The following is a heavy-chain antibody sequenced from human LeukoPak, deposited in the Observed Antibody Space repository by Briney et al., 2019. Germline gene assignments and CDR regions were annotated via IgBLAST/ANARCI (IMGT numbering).Heavy chain of an antibody. J-gene: IGHJ4*02. CDR3: AKDGGSGLPAFDS. CDR2: VSYDGNNK. CDR1: GLTFRSYA. Sequence: SLRLSCAASGLTFRSYAMNGVREAPGKRLERVASVSYDGNNKNYADSVKGRVSISSDKSTDTLFLQMNRLTPDDTAVYFCAKDGGSGLPAFDSWGQGTLVTVSS. V-gene: IGHV3-30*04. D-gene: IGHD3-16*01.